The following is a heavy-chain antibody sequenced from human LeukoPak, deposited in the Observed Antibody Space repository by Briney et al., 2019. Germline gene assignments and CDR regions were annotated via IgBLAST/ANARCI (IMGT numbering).Heavy chain of an antibody. CDR2: IIPIFGTA. Sequence: SVKVSCKASGGTFSSYAISWVRQAPGQGLEWMGGIIPIFGTANYAQKFQGRVTITADESTSTAYMELSSLKASDTAMYYCARRARYYDSSGGLEYWGQGTLVTVSS. D-gene: IGHD3-22*01. J-gene: IGHJ4*02. CDR1: GGTFSSYA. V-gene: IGHV1-69*13. CDR3: ARRARYYDSSGGLEY.